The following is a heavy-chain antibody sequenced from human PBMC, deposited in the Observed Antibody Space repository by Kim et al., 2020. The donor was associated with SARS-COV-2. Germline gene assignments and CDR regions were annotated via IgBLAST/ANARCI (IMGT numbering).Heavy chain of an antibody. V-gene: IGHV3-7*01. CDR2: INEDESTT. CDR1: GFSFNNYW. CDR3: ARDPGPSMFDL. D-gene: IGHD3-10*02. J-gene: IGHJ4*02. Sequence: GGSLRLSCAASGFSFNNYWMSWVRQAPGKGLEFVANINEDESTTNYMDSVKGRFSISRDNAQKSMYLQMDSLRVEDTAVYYCARDPGPSMFDLWGQGTLV.